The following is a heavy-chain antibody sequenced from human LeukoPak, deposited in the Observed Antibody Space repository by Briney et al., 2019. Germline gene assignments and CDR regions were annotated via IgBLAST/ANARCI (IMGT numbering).Heavy chain of an antibody. CDR1: GGSISSYY. CDR2: IYYSGST. J-gene: IGHJ4*02. CDR3: ARNGDYDFWSGYYTPLDY. D-gene: IGHD3-3*01. V-gene: IGHV4-59*12. Sequence: SETLSLTCTVSGGSISSYYWSWIRQPPGKGLEWIGYIYYSGSTNYNPSLKSRVTISVDTSKNQFSLKLSSVTAADTAVYYCARNGDYDFWSGYYTPLDYWGQGTLVTVSS.